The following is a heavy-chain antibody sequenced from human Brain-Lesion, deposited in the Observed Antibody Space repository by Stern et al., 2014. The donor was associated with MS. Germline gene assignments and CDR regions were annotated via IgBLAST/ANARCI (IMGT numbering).Heavy chain of an antibody. CDR3: ATYYYDSTGYNDF. CDR1: GYTFTGYY. CDR2: INPKTGGT. V-gene: IGHV1-2*04. J-gene: IGHJ4*02. Sequence: EHLVESGAEVKKPGASVKVSCKASGYTFTGYYMHWVRQAPGQGLEWMGGINPKTGGTNYAQKFQGCVNMTRAPSTNTCTMEPSRLRSDDTAVYYCATYYYDSTGYNDFWGQGTLVTVSS. D-gene: IGHD3-22*01.